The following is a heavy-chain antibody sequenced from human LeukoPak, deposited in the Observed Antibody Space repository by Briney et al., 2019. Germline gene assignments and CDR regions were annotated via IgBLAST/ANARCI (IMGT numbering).Heavy chain of an antibody. Sequence: GESLKISCKGSGYSFTSYWIGWVRQMPGKGLEWMGIIYPGDSDTRYSPSFQGQVTISADKSISTACLQWSSLKASDTAMYYCATSALAAAGGYYYYGMDVWGQGTTVTVSS. CDR1: GYSFTSYW. V-gene: IGHV5-51*01. CDR3: ATSALAAAGGYYYYGMDV. J-gene: IGHJ6*02. D-gene: IGHD6-13*01. CDR2: IYPGDSDT.